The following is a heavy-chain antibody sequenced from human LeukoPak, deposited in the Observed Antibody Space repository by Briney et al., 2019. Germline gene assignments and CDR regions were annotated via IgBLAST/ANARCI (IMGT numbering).Heavy chain of an antibody. J-gene: IGHJ4*02. Sequence: GGSLRLSCVVSGFTFSSYAMSWVRQAPGKGLEWVSGISDSGGTTYYADSVKGRFTISRDNSKNTLYLQMNSLTAEDTAVYYCAKDRRRFWSGYLDYWGQGALVTVSS. CDR2: ISDSGGTT. CDR3: AKDRRRFWSGYLDY. D-gene: IGHD3-3*01. V-gene: IGHV3-23*01. CDR1: GFTFSSYA.